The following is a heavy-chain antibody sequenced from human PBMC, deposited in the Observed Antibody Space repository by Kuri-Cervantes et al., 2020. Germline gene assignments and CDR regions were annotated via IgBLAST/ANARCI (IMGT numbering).Heavy chain of an antibody. CDR2: IKSKTDGGTT. Sequence: GGSLRLSCAASGFTFSNAWMSWVRQAPGKGLEWVGRIKSKTDGGTTDYAAPVKGRFTISRDDSKSIAYLQMNSLKTEDTAVYYCTREAVTTFWTDAFDIWGQGTRGTVSS. CDR1: GFTFSNAW. CDR3: TREAVTTFWTDAFDI. V-gene: IGHV3-15*01. J-gene: IGHJ3*02. D-gene: IGHD4-17*01.